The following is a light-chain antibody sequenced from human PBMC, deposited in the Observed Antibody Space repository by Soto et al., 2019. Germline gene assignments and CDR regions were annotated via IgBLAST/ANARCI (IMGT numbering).Light chain of an antibody. CDR2: NVS. V-gene: IGKV3-11*01. Sequence: EIVLTQSPATLSLSPGEPATLSCRASQSVSNLLAWYQQRPGQAPRLLLYNVSYRVTATQGRFSGSGSGTDFTLPISSLEPEDFASYYCQHHSGWPPTFVGGIKVEIK. CDR1: QSVSNL. CDR3: QHHSGWPPT. J-gene: IGKJ4*01.